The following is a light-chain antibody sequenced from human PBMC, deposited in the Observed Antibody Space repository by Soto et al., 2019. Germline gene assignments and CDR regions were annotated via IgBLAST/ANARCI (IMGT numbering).Light chain of an antibody. Sequence: QSALTQPASVSGSPGQSITISCTGTSSDVGGYNSVSWYQQRPGKAPKLMIYDVSNRPSGVSNRFSGSKSGNTASLTISGLQAEDEADYYCSSYTSSSPLVFGGGTKLTVL. CDR3: SSYTSSSPLV. CDR1: SSDVGGYNS. CDR2: DVS. V-gene: IGLV2-14*01. J-gene: IGLJ2*01.